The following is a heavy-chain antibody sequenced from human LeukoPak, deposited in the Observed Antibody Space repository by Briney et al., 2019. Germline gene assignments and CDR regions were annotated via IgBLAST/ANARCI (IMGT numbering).Heavy chain of an antibody. CDR1: GGSISSYY. CDR3: ARSSTVTTMVLAFDI. Sequence: SQTPSLTCAVSGGSISSYYWSWIRQPPGKGLEWIGYIYYSGSTNYNPSLKSRVTISVDTSKNQFSLKLSSVTAADTAVYYCARSSTVTTMVLAFDIWGQGTMVTVSS. J-gene: IGHJ3*02. D-gene: IGHD4-17*01. V-gene: IGHV4-59*01. CDR2: IYYSGST.